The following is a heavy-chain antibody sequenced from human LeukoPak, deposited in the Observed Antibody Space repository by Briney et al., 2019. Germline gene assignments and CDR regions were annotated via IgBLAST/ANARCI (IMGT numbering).Heavy chain of an antibody. V-gene: IGHV4-4*07. CDR1: GGSISSYY. Sequence: PSETLSLTCTVSGGSISSYYWSWIRQPAGKGLEWIGCIYTSGSTNYNPSLKSRVTMSVDTSKNQFSLKLSSVTAADTAVYYCARDHLAAPGLEWLLSWFDPWGQGTLVTVSS. D-gene: IGHD3-3*01. CDR2: IYTSGST. J-gene: IGHJ5*02. CDR3: ARDHLAAPGLEWLLSWFDP.